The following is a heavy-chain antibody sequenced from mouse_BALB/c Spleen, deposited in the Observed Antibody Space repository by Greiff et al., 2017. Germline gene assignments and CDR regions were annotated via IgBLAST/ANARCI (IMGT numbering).Heavy chain of an antibody. J-gene: IGHJ3*01. CDR1: GFSLTSYG. V-gene: IGHV2-2*01. D-gene: IGHD1-2*01. CDR3: ARDSLTAAY. Sequence: VKLQESGPGLVQPSQSLSITCTASGFSLTSYGVHWVRQSPGKGLEWLGVIWSGGSTDYNAAFISRLSISKDNSKSQVFFKMNSLQADNTAIYYCARDSLTAAYWGQGTLVTVSA. CDR2: IWSGGST.